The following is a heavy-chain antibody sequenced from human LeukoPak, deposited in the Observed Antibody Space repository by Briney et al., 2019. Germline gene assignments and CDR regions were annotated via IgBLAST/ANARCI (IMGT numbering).Heavy chain of an antibody. V-gene: IGHV3-9*01. Sequence: PGGSLRLSCAASGITVSSNYMNWVRQAPGKGLEWVSGISWNSGSIVYADSVKGRFTISRDNAKNSLYLQMNSLRAEDTALYYCAKDIGPRGSAFDYWGQGTLVTVSS. CDR2: ISWNSGSI. CDR3: AKDIGPRGSAFDY. J-gene: IGHJ4*02. CDR1: GITVSSNY. D-gene: IGHD1-26*01.